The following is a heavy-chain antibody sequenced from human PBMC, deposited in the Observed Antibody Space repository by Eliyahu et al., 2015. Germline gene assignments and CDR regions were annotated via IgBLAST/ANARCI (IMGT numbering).Heavy chain of an antibody. V-gene: IGHV4-31*03. Sequence: QVLLQESGPGLVKPSQTLSLTCXVSGXSISSGDYYWXWIRQHPGKGLEWIGYIYYSGSTYYNPSLKSRVTISVDTSKNHFSLKTSSVTAADTAVYYCARGRGGFGYGYDYGMDVWGQGTTVTVSS. D-gene: IGHD5-18*01. CDR3: ARGRGGFGYGYDYGMDV. CDR1: GXSISSGDYY. CDR2: IYYSGST. J-gene: IGHJ6*02.